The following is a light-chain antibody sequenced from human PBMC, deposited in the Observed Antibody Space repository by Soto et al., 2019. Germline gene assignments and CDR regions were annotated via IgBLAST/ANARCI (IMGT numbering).Light chain of an antibody. CDR3: QQNNSVPRT. CDR1: QSISNN. Sequence: DIQMTQSPSSLSASVGDRVTITCRASQSISNNLMWYQQKQGKAPNXLINAASSLQSGAPPRFSGSGSGTDLTITISSLQPEDCETYYGQQNNSVPRTFGQGTKVDIK. CDR2: AAS. J-gene: IGKJ2*01. V-gene: IGKV1-39*01.